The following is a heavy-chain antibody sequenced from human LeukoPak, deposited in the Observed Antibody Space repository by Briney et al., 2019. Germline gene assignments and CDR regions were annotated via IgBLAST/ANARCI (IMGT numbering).Heavy chain of an antibody. V-gene: IGHV7-4-1*02. CDR1: GYTFTSYA. J-gene: IGHJ6*02. CDR2: INTNTGNP. D-gene: IGHD3-22*01. Sequence: GASVKVSCKASGYTFTSYAMNWVRQAPGQGLEWMGWINTNTGNPTSAQGFTGRFVFSLDTSVSTAYLQISSLKAEDTAVYYCAREGKTYYYDSSGPYYYYYGMDVWGQGTTVTVSS. CDR3: AREGKTYYYDSSGPYYYYYGMDV.